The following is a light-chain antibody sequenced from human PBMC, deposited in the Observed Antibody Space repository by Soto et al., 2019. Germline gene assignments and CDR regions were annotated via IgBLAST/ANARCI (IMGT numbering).Light chain of an antibody. CDR3: QQRSHWPPA. CDR1: QSVSSY. Sequence: EIVLTQSPATLSLSPGERATLSCRASQSVSSYLAWYQQKPGQAPRLLIYDASNRAPGIPARFSGSGSGTDFTLTISSLEPEDFAVYYCQQRSHWPPAFGQGTKVEIK. V-gene: IGKV3-11*01. CDR2: DAS. J-gene: IGKJ2*01.